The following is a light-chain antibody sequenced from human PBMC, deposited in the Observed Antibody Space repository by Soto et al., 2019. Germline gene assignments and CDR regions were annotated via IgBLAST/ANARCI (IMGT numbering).Light chain of an antibody. J-gene: IGKJ5*01. Sequence: DIQMTQSPVSLSASVGDRVTVTCRASETISTFLNWYQQKPGKAPKLLIYAASSLQSGVPSRFSGSGSGTDFTLTISSLQPEDFATYYCQQSYSTRITFGQGTRLETK. CDR2: AAS. V-gene: IGKV1-39*01. CDR3: QQSYSTRIT. CDR1: ETISTF.